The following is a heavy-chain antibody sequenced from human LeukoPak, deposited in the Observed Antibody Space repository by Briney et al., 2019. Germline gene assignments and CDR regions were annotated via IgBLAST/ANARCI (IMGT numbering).Heavy chain of an antibody. J-gene: IGHJ4*02. V-gene: IGHV1-18*01. CDR2: ISAYNGNT. CDR3: ARDLGYGSGSYYFDY. D-gene: IGHD3-10*01. CDR1: GYTFTSYG. Sequence: GASVTVSCKASGYTFTSYGISWVRQAPGQGLEGMGWISAYNGNTNYAQKLQGRVTMTTDTSTSTAYMELRSLRSDDTAVYYCARDLGYGSGSYYFDYWGQGTLVTVSS.